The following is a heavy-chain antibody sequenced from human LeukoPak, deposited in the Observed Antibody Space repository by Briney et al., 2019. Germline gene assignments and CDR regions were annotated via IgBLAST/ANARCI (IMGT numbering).Heavy chain of an antibody. Sequence: ASVKVSCKVSGYTLTELSMHWVRQAPGKGLEWMGGSDPEDGETIYAQKFQGRVTMTEDTSTDTAYMELSSLRSEDTAVYYCATDFPLRLGELSSPLDAFDIWGQGTMVTVSS. D-gene: IGHD3-16*02. CDR2: SDPEDGET. CDR1: GYTLTELS. CDR3: ATDFPLRLGELSSPLDAFDI. J-gene: IGHJ3*02. V-gene: IGHV1-24*01.